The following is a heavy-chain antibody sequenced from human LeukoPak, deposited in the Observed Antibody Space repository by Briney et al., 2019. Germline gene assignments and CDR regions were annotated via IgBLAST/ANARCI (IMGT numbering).Heavy chain of an antibody. D-gene: IGHD2-2*02. CDR1: GYTFTSYG. V-gene: IGHV1-18*01. CDR2: ISGYNVNT. Sequence: ASVKVSCKASGYTFTSYGISWVRQAPGQGLEWIGWISGYNVNTNYAQKFQGRVTMTTDTSTSTVYMEVRSLRSDDTAVYYCARGPRYCSTTSCYNEWYWFDPWGQGTLVTVSS. CDR3: ARGPRYCSTTSCYNEWYWFDP. J-gene: IGHJ5*02.